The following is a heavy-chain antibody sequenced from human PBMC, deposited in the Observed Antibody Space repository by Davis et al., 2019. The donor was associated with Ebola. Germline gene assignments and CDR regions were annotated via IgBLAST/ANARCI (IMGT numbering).Heavy chain of an antibody. CDR2: IYYSGST. V-gene: IGHV4-39*07. CDR1: GGSISSYY. D-gene: IGHD3-22*01. Sequence: MPGGSLRLSCTVSGGSISSYYWGWIRQPPGKGLEWIGSIYYSGSTYYNPSLKSRVTISVDTSKNQFSLKLSSVTAADTAVYYCARDRHSSGYIYYYYGMDVWGKGTTVTVSS. J-gene: IGHJ6*04. CDR3: ARDRHSSGYIYYYYGMDV.